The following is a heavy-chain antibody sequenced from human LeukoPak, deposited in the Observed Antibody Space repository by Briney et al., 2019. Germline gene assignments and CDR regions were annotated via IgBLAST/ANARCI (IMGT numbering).Heavy chain of an antibody. CDR1: GFTFDDYA. CDR3: AKDIYSGGYSSSLDY. D-gene: IGHD6-13*01. Sequence: PGGSLRLSCAASGFTFDDYAMHWVRQAPGKGLEWVSSISWNSGRIGYADSVKGRFTISRDNAKNSLYLQMNSLRAEDMALYYCAKDIYSGGYSSSLDYWGQGTLVTVSS. CDR2: ISWNSGRI. J-gene: IGHJ4*02. V-gene: IGHV3-9*03.